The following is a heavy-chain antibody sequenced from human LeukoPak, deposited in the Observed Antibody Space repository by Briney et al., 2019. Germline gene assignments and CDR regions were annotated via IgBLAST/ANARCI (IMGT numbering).Heavy chain of an antibody. J-gene: IGHJ4*02. CDR3: VREGLECSGSSCQRTAFDY. Sequence: PGGSLRLSCAASGFTFTTYWMHWVRQVPGKGLVWVARIKGDGSSTRHADSMKGRFTISRDNAKNTLYLQMNSLRDKDTAVYYCVREGLECSGSSCQRTAFDYWGQGTLVTVSS. D-gene: IGHD2-2*01. CDR1: GFTFTTYW. CDR2: IKGDGSST. V-gene: IGHV3-74*01.